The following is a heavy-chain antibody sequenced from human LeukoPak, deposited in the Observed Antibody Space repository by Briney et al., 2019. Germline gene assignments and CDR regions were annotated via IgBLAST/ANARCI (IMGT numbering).Heavy chain of an antibody. CDR1: GFTFSSSG. D-gene: IGHD6-13*01. V-gene: IGHV3-33*06. CDR2: ILYNGSNK. J-gene: IGHJ4*02. CDR3: AKDLSKGRIAAAGSFDY. Sequence: GGSLRLSCAASGFTFSSSGMHWVRQAPGKGLEWVAVILYNGSNKYYADSVKGRFTISRDNSKNTLHLQMNSLRAEDTAVYYCAKDLSKGRIAAAGSFDYWGQGTLVTVSS.